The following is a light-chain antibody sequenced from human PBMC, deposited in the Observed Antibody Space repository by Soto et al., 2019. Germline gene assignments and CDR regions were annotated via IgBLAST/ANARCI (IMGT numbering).Light chain of an antibody. CDR2: LGS. V-gene: IGKV2-28*01. CDR1: QSLLNSNGNNY. Sequence: DIVMTPFPLSLPVTPGEPASISCTSSQSLLNSNGNNYLDWYLQKPGQSPQLLIHLGSKRASGVPARFSASGSGTSFTLKISRVEAEDVGVCYCMQALRNPWTFGQGTKVEIK. CDR3: MQALRNPWT. J-gene: IGKJ1*01.